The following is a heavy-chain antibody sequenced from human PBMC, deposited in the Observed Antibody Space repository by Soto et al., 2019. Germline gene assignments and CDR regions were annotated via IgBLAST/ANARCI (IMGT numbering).Heavy chain of an antibody. CDR1: GGTFSSYT. J-gene: IGHJ6*03. CDR2: IIPILGIA. CDR3: ERVRFYVFFSKPPAYYYYYYRDV. V-gene: IGHV1-69*02. Sequence: ASVKVSCKASGGTFSSYTISWVRQAPGQGLEWMGRIIPILGIANYAQKYQGRVTITADKSTSTAYMELSSLRSEDTAVYYCERVRFYVFFSKPPAYYYYYYRDVGGKGTTVTV. D-gene: IGHD3-3*01.